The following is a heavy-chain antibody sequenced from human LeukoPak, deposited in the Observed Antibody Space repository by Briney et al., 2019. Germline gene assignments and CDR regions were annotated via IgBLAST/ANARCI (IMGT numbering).Heavy chain of an antibody. CDR3: ARGRARDGSYPWFDS. Sequence: PSETLSLTCSVSGDSIGSYYWTWIRQSPGKVLEWIGYIYYGGSTNYRPSLKSRVSISVDTSHNQFSLQLRSVSAADTAIYYCARGRARDGSYPWFDSWGQGTLVTVSS. D-gene: IGHD3-16*02. J-gene: IGHJ5*01. V-gene: IGHV4-59*01. CDR1: GDSIGSYY. CDR2: IYYGGST.